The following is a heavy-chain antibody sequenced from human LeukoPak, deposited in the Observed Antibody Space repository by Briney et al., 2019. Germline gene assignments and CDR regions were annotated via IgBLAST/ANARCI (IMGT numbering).Heavy chain of an antibody. CDR2: INHSGST. Sequence: KASETLSLTCAVYGGSFSGYYWSWIRQPPGKGLEWIGEINHSGSTNYNPSLKSRVTISVDTSKNQFSLKLSSVTAADTAVYYCARDRIVVVTAPPYYYYGMDVWGQGTTVTVSS. V-gene: IGHV4-34*01. CDR3: ARDRIVVVTAPPYYYYGMDV. CDR1: GGSFSGYY. J-gene: IGHJ6*02. D-gene: IGHD2-21*02.